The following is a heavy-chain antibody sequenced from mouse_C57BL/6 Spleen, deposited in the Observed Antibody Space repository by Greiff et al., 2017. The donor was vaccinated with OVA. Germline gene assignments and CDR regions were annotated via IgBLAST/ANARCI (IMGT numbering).Heavy chain of an antibody. V-gene: IGHV5-17*01. Sequence: EVKLMESGGGLVKPGGSLKLSCAASGFTFSDYGMHWVRQAPEKGLEWVAYISSGSSTIYYADTVKGRFTISRDNAKNTLFLQMTSLRSEDTAMYYCARPRITYFDVWGTGTTVTVSS. CDR1: GFTFSDYG. CDR3: ARPRITYFDV. D-gene: IGHD1-1*01. J-gene: IGHJ1*03. CDR2: ISSGSSTI.